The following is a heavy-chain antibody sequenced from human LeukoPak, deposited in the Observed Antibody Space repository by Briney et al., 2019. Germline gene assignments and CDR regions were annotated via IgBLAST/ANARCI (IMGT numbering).Heavy chain of an antibody. J-gene: IGHJ4*02. CDR3: AKDDYDSSGYYFTPFDY. Sequence: GGSLRLSCAASGFTFSSYAMSWVRQAPGKGLEWVSAISCSGGSTYYADSVKGRFTISRDNSKNTLYLQMNSLRAEDTAVYYCAKDDYDSSGYYFTPFDYWGQGTLVTVSS. CDR2: ISCSGGST. CDR1: GFTFSSYA. D-gene: IGHD3-22*01. V-gene: IGHV3-23*01.